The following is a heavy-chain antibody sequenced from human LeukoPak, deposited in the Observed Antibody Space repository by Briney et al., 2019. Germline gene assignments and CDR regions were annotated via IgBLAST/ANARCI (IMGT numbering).Heavy chain of an antibody. CDR3: AIQYYYGSGSYSHIYFDY. J-gene: IGHJ4*02. V-gene: IGHV3-53*04. Sequence: GGSLRLSCAASGFTVSSNYMSWVRQAPGKGLEWVSVIYSGGSTYHANPVKGRFTISRLNSKNTMYLQMNGLRAEDMAVYYCAIQYYYGSGSYSHIYFDYWGQGTLVTVS. D-gene: IGHD3-10*01. CDR2: IYSGGST. CDR1: GFTVSSNY.